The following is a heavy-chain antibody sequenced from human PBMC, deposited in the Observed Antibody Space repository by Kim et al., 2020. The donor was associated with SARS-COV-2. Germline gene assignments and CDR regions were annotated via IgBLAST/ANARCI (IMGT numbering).Heavy chain of an antibody. Sequence: TRYSPSFQGQVTISADKSISTAYLQWSSLKASDTAMYYCARHDSSGGILLWGQGTLVTVSS. CDR3: ARHDSSGGILL. V-gene: IGHV5-51*01. CDR2: T. D-gene: IGHD6-19*01. J-gene: IGHJ4*02.